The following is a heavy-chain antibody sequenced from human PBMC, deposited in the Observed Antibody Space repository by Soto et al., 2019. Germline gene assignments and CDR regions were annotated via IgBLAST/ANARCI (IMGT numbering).Heavy chain of an antibody. CDR3: TRQTDAVQWLVVPTDYNFDY. D-gene: IGHD6-19*01. V-gene: IGHV3-73*02. J-gene: IGHJ4*02. Sequence: EGQLVESGGGLVQPGGCLKLSCAASGFTFGGSAMHWVRQASGKGLEWVGHIRSKTNSYATAYAESLKGRFTISRDDSMYTAYLQMNRLKTEDTAVYFCTRQTDAVQWLVVPTDYNFDYWGQGTLVTVSS. CDR2: IRSKTNSYAT. CDR1: GFTFGGSA.